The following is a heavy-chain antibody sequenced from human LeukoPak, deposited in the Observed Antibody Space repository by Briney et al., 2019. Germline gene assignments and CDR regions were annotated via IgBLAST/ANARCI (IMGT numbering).Heavy chain of an antibody. V-gene: IGHV4-59*01. CDR1: GGSFSGYY. D-gene: IGHD1-26*01. CDR2: IYYSGST. J-gene: IGHJ6*03. Sequence: SETLSLTCAVYGGSFSGYYWSWIRQPPGKGLEWIGYIYYSGSTNYNPSLKSRVTISVDTSKNQFSLKLSSVTAADTAVYYCARDGSIVGATTDSYYYYYMDVWGKGTTVTVSS. CDR3: ARDGSIVGATTDSYYYYYMDV.